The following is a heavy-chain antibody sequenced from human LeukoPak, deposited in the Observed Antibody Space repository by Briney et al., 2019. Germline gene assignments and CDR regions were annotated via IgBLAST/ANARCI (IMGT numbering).Heavy chain of an antibody. V-gene: IGHV3-21*06. J-gene: IGHJ4*02. CDR1: GFTFSSYW. CDR2: ITISTSYM. Sequence: GGSLRLSCAASGFTFSSYWMSWVRQAPGKGLEWVSSITISTSYMYYADSLKGRFTISRDNAQNSLYLQMNNLRAEDTAVYYCARGTGSFDSWGQGTLVTVSS. CDR3: ARGTGSFDS. D-gene: IGHD1-1*01.